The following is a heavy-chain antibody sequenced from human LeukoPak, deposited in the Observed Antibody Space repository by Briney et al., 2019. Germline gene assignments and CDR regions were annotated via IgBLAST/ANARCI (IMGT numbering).Heavy chain of an antibody. CDR3: AREPGYSGYDRWFDP. CDR1: GYSISSGYY. CDR2: IYHSGST. D-gene: IGHD5-12*01. Sequence: PSEILSLTCTVSGYSISSGYYWGWIRQPPGKGLEWIGSIYHSGSTYYNPSLKSRVTISVDTSKNQFSLKLSSVTAADTAVYYCAREPGYSGYDRWFDPWGQGTLVTVSS. J-gene: IGHJ5*02. V-gene: IGHV4-38-2*02.